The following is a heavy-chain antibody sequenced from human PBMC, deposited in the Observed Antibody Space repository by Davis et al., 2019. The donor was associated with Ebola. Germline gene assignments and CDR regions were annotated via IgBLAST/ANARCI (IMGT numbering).Heavy chain of an antibody. J-gene: IGHJ6*02. Sequence: GESLKISCAASGFTFSSYSMNWVRQAPGKGLEWVSSISSSSSYIYYADSVKGRFTISRDNAKNSLYLQMNSLRAEDTAVYYCARGRVAGTWGVFYKYYYYGMDVWGQGTTVTVSS. CDR3: ARGRVAGTWGVFYKYYYYGMDV. D-gene: IGHD6-19*01. V-gene: IGHV3-21*01. CDR1: GFTFSSYS. CDR2: ISSSSSYI.